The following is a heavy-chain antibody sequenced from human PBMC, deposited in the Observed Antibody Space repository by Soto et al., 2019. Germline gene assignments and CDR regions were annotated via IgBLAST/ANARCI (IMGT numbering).Heavy chain of an antibody. Sequence: QVQLQESGPGLVKPSETLSLTCTVSGGSISSYYWSWIRQPPGKGLEWIGYVYYSGSTNYNPSHKSRVTISVDTSQKQFSLKLSSVTAADTAVYYCARHARVATMYYYFYMDVWGKGTTVTVS. CDR2: VYYSGST. J-gene: IGHJ6*03. V-gene: IGHV4-59*08. CDR1: GGSISSYY. D-gene: IGHD3-10*02. CDR3: ARHARVATMYYYFYMDV.